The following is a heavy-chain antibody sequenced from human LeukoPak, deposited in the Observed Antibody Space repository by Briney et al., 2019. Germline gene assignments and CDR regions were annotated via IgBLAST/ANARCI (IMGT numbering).Heavy chain of an antibody. D-gene: IGHD6-19*01. CDR3: ARDYSDLAVGYFHYGMYV. V-gene: IGHV1-46*01. Sequence: SVNPSCEASGYTFTRYYMRWVRQAPGQGLEWMGIINPSGGSTFHAQKFQGRVTMTRDTSTSTVYMELSSLRSEDTAVYYCARDYSDLAVGYFHYGMYVWGQGTTVTVSS. J-gene: IGHJ6*02. CDR1: GYTFTRYY. CDR2: INPSGGST.